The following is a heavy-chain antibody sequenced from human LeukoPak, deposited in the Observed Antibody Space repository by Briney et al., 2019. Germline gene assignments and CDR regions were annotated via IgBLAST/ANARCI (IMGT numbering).Heavy chain of an antibody. V-gene: IGHV4-30-4*01. CDR2: IYYSGST. D-gene: IGHD3-16*02. CDR1: GGSISSGDYY. J-gene: IGHJ3*02. Sequence: PSQTLSLTCTVSGGSISSGDYYWRWIRQPPGKGLEWIGYIYYSGSTYYNPSLKSRLTISVDTSKNQFSLKLSSVTAADTAVYYCARVIRLGELSLWYAFDIWGQGTMVTVSS. CDR3: ARVIRLGELSLWYAFDI.